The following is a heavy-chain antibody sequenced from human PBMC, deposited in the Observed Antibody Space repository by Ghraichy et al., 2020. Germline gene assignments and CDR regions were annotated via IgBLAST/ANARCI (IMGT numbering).Heavy chain of an antibody. CDR2: IKQDGSEK. CDR1: GFTFSSYW. J-gene: IGHJ6*02. Sequence: GGSLRLSCAASGFTFSSYWMSWVRQAPGKGLEWVANIKQDGSEKYYADSVKGRFTISRDNAKNSLYLQINSLRAEDTAVYYCSRDGGGAEDVWGQGTTVTVSS. D-gene: IGHD3-16*01. CDR3: SRDGGGAEDV. V-gene: IGHV3-7*01.